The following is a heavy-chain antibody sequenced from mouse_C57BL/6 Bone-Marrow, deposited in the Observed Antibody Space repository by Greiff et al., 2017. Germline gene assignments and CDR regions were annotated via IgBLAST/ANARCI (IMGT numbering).Heavy chain of an antibody. CDR1: GYTFTSYT. J-gene: IGHJ2*01. V-gene: IGHV1-4*01. CDR2: INPSSGYT. CDR3: ARSGGWLLFDY. D-gene: IGHD2-3*01. Sequence: VQLQQSGAELARPGASVKMSCKASGYTFTSYTMHWVKQRPGQGLEWIGYINPSSGYTKYNQKFKDKATLTADKSSSTAYMQLSSLTSEDSAVYYCARSGGWLLFDYGGQGTTLTVSS.